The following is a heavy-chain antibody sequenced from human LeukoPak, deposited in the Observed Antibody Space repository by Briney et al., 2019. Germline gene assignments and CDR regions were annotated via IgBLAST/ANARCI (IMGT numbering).Heavy chain of an antibody. CDR2: IKQDGSEK. J-gene: IGHJ4*02. CDR1: GFIFSRYW. V-gene: IGHV3-7*03. D-gene: IGHD3-10*01. Sequence: RGSLGLSCAASGFIFSRYWMIWVRQAPGKGLEWVANIKQDGSEKYYVDSVKGRFTISRDNAKNSLYLQMNSLRAEDTALYYCARGISGPHYFDYWGQGTLVTASS. CDR3: ARGISGPHYFDY.